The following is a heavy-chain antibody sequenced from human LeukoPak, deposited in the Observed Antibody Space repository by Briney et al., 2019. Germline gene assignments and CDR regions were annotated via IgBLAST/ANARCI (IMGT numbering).Heavy chain of an antibody. J-gene: IGHJ4*02. Sequence: PGGSLRLSCAASGFTFSTYAMGWVRQAPGKGLDWVSGISGSGGSTYYADSVKGRFTITRDNSKNTLYLQMNSLRAEDTAVYYCATFSSGWSLCYWGQGTLVTVSS. CDR3: ATFSSGWSLCY. D-gene: IGHD6-19*01. CDR1: GFTFSTYA. V-gene: IGHV3-23*01. CDR2: ISGSGGST.